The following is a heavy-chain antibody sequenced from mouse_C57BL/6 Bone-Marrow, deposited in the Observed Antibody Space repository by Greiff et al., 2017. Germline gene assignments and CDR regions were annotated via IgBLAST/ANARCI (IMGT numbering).Heavy chain of an antibody. CDR2: IYPGDGDT. J-gene: IGHJ2*01. CDR3: ARDWDFFDY. CDR1: GYAFSSYW. D-gene: IGHD4-1*01. Sequence: LVESGAELVKPGASVKISCKASGYAFSSYWMNWVKQRPGKGLEWIGQIYPGDGDTNYNGKFKGKATLTADQSSNPAYMQLSSLTSEDSAVYFCARDWDFFDYWGQGTTLTVSS. V-gene: IGHV1-80*01.